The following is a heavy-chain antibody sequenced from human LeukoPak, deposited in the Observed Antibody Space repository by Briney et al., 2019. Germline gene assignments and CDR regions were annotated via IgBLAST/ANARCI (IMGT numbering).Heavy chain of an antibody. Sequence: ASVKVFCKASGYTFPNYGISWVRQAPGQGLEWMGWISTYNGDTNYAQKLQGRVSMTTDTSTTTAYMDLRSLRSDDTALYYCARRSGYTYALDYWGQGTLVTVSS. V-gene: IGHV1-18*01. CDR1: GYTFPNYG. J-gene: IGHJ4*02. CDR3: ARRSGYTYALDY. CDR2: ISTYNGDT. D-gene: IGHD5-18*01.